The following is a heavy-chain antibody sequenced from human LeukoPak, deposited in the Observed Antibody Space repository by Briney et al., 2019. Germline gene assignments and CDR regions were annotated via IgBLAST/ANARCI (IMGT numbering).Heavy chain of an antibody. D-gene: IGHD2-2*01. CDR1: GYTFTGYY. Sequence: ASVRVSCTASGYTFTGYYMHWVRQAPGQGLEWMGWINPNRGGTNYAQKFQGRVTMTRGTFISTAYMELSRLRSDDTAVYYCARDPSLGPAEDLDVWGKGTTVTVSS. J-gene: IGHJ6*04. V-gene: IGHV1-2*02. CDR3: ARDPSLGPAEDLDV. CDR2: INPNRGGT.